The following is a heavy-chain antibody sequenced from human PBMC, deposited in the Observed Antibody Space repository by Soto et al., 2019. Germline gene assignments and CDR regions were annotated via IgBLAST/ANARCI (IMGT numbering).Heavy chain of an antibody. J-gene: IGHJ6*02. Sequence: SETLSLTCTVSGGSITSSYWSWIRRPPGKGLEWIAYSYDTGISGYTPSTSYNPSLKSRVTMSVDTSKSQFSLKLTAVTAADTAVYYCSRGADAFFYYGLDVWGQGITVTVSS. V-gene: IGHV4-59*01. CDR3: SRGADAFFYYGLDV. CDR2: SYDTGISGYTPST. CDR1: GGSITSSY. D-gene: IGHD6-13*01.